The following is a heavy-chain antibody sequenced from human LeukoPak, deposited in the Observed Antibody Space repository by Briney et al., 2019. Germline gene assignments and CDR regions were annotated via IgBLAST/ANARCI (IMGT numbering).Heavy chain of an antibody. CDR3: VRLVDGDIDY. CDR2: TYYRSKWHN. CDR1: GDSVSNKNTA. D-gene: IGHD5-12*01. V-gene: IGHV6-1*01. J-gene: IGHJ4*02. Sequence: SQTLSLTCGISGDSVSNKNTAWNWIRQSPSRGLEWLGRTYYRSKWHNTYAASVKSRITINPDTSKNQFSLQLNSVTPEDTAVYFCVRLVDGDIDYWGQGTLVTVSS.